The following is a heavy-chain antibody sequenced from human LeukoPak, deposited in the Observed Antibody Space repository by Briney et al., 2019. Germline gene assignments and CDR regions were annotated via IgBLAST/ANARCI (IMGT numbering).Heavy chain of an antibody. CDR2: ISGSGGST. Sequence: GGSLRLSCAASGFTFSSYAMSWVRHAPGKGLEWVSAISGSGGSTYYADSVKGRFTISRDNSKNTLYLQMNSLRAEDTAVYYCAKDKGYCSSTSCSPPDYWGQGTLVTVSS. CDR1: GFTFSSYA. V-gene: IGHV3-23*01. D-gene: IGHD2-2*01. J-gene: IGHJ4*02. CDR3: AKDKGYCSSTSCSPPDY.